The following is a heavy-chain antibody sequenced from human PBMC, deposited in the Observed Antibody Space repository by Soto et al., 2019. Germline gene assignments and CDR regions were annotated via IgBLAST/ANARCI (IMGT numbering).Heavy chain of an antibody. V-gene: IGHV3-15*07. CDR3: TADPHYYTGGVAY. CDR1: GFTFSSAW. Sequence: EVQLVESGGGLVKPGGSLRLSCAASGFTFSSAWLNWVRQARGKGLEWVGRIKGKVHGETTDYAAPVKGRFSISRDDSSNTLHLQMNSLEIEDTAVYYCTADPHYYTGGVAYWGQGALVTVSS. D-gene: IGHD2-8*02. J-gene: IGHJ4*02. CDR2: IKGKVHGETT.